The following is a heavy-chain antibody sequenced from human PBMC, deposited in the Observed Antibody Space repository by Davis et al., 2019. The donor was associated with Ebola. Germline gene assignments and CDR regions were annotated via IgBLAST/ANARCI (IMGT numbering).Heavy chain of an antibody. CDR3: ARRGWDIHYYYYMDV. J-gene: IGHJ6*03. V-gene: IGHV5-51*01. D-gene: IGHD5-12*01. CDR2: IHPGHLDT. CDR1: GYIFTSYW. Sequence: GESLKIPCKASGYIFTSYWIGWVRQRPGKGLEWMGIIHPGHLDTRYSPPFQGQVTISVEKSTNTAFLQWSSLEDSDSAIYYCARRGWDIHYYYYMDVWGEGTTVTVS.